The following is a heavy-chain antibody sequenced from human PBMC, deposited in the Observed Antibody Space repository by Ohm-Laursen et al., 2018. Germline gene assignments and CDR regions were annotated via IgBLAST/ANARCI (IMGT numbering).Heavy chain of an antibody. V-gene: IGHV3-23*01. J-gene: IGHJ6*02. CDR3: AKGGVDISFYFAMDV. D-gene: IGHD3-3*01. CDR1: GFTVSSNY. CDR2: ISGSGADA. Sequence: SLRFSCTASGFTVSSNYMSWVRQAPGKGLEWVSAISGSGADAYYADSVKGRFTISRDNSKNSLYLQMDSLRAEDTALYYCAKGGVDISFYFAMDVWGQGTTVTVSS.